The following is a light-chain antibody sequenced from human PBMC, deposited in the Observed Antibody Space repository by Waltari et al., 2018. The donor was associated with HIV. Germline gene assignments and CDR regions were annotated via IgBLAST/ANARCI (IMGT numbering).Light chain of an antibody. CDR3: QVWDSSTVV. CDR2: RDN. V-gene: IGLV3-9*01. Sequence: SYELTQPLSVSVALGQTARITCGGNNIGTKNVHWYQQKPGQAPHLVIYRDNTRPSGTPERFSGSNSGNTATLTISRAQAGDEADYYCQVWDSSTVVFGTGTKVTVL. J-gene: IGLJ1*01. CDR1: NIGTKN.